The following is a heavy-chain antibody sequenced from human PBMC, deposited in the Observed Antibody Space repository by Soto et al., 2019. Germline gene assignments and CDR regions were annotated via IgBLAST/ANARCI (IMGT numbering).Heavy chain of an antibody. J-gene: IGHJ4*02. CDR1: GFTISNYW. V-gene: IGHV3-7*01. CDR2: IKQDGIVR. D-gene: IGHD3-10*01. Sequence: GWSLRLSCAASGFTISNYWMSWVRQAPGEWLEWLANIKQDGIVRXXVDSVKGRXMISRYNSKNSXYLQTXSLRVEDTAXYYCARDCCASGSYDFWGQGNLVTVSS. CDR3: ARDCCASGSYDF.